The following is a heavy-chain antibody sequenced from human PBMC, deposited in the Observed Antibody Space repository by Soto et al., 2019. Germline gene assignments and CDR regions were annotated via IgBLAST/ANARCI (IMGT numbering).Heavy chain of an antibody. J-gene: IGHJ4*02. CDR1: GVSVSSGSFH. CDR2: AHYGGSV. V-gene: IGHV4-61*01. Sequence: PSETLSLTCIVSGVSVSSGSFHCNWIRQSPGKGLEWIGYAHYGGSVNYDPSLKSRLTISVDTSKNQFFLKLTSVTAADTAVYYCARGTETSASCPDYWGQGTLVTVS. D-gene: IGHD2-2*01. CDR3: ARGTETSASCPDY.